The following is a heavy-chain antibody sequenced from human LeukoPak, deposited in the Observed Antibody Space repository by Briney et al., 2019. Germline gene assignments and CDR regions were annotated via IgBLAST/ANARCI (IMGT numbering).Heavy chain of an antibody. D-gene: IGHD6-13*01. CDR3: ARGPYSSSWSVLYYYYMDV. V-gene: IGHV4-59*01. CDR1: GGSISSYY. Sequence: SETLSPTCTVSGGSISSYYWSWIRQPPGKGLEWIGYIYYSGSTNYNPALKSRVTISVDTSKNQFSLKLSSVTAADTAVYYCARGPYSSSWSVLYYYYMDVWGKGTTVTVSS. J-gene: IGHJ6*03. CDR2: IYYSGST.